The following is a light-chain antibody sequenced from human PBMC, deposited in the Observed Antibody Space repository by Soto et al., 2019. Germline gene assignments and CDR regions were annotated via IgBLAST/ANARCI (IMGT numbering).Light chain of an antibody. CDR3: SSYTSSSTHV. CDR2: DVS. Sequence: QSALTQTASVSGSPGQSITISCTGTSSDVGAYTFVSWYQQHPDKVPKLMIFDVSRRPSGVSDRFSGSKSGNTASLTISGLQTEDEADYYCSSYTSSSTHVFGSGTKLTVL. V-gene: IGLV2-14*03. J-gene: IGLJ1*01. CDR1: SSDVGAYTF.